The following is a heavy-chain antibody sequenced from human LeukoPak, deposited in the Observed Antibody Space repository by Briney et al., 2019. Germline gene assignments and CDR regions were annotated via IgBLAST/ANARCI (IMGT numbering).Heavy chain of an antibody. CDR1: GGTFSSYT. D-gene: IGHD1-1*01. CDR3: ARDQGGGTTDY. Sequence: SVKVSCKASGGTFSSYTISWVRQAPGQGVEWMGGIIPAFGTANYPQKFQGRVTITADKSTNTAYMELSSLRSEDTAVYYCARDQGGGTTDYWGQGTLVTVSS. CDR2: IIPAFGTA. V-gene: IGHV1-69*06. J-gene: IGHJ4*02.